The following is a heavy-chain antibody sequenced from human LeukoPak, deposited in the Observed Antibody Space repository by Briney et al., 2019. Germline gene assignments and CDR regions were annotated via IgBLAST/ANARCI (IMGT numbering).Heavy chain of an antibody. V-gene: IGHV4-39*01. Sequence: SETLSLTCTVSGGSISSSSYYWGWIRQPPGKGLEWIGSIYYSGSTYYNPSLKSRVTISVDTSKNQFSLKLSSVTAADTAVYYCASGGYDFQAWFDPWGQGTLVTVSS. CDR1: GGSISSSSYY. D-gene: IGHD3-3*01. CDR2: IYYSGST. J-gene: IGHJ5*02. CDR3: ASGGYDFQAWFDP.